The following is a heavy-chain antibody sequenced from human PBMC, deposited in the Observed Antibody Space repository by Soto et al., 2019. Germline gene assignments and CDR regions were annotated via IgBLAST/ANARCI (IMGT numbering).Heavy chain of an antibody. CDR3: AREGDILTGYYYGSGFDY. Sequence: QVQLVQSGAEVKKPGASVKVSCKASGYTFTSYGISWVRQAPGQGLEWMGWISAYNGNTNYAQKLQGRVTMTTDTSTSTAHMELRSLRADDTSVYYCAREGDILTGYYYGSGFDYWGQGTLVTVSS. D-gene: IGHD3-9*01. V-gene: IGHV1-18*01. CDR1: GYTFTSYG. J-gene: IGHJ4*02. CDR2: ISAYNGNT.